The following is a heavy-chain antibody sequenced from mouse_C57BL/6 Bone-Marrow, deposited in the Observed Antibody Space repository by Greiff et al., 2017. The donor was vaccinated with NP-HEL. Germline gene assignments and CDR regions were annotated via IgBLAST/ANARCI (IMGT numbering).Heavy chain of an antibody. D-gene: IGHD1-1*01. V-gene: IGHV4-1*01. CDR2: INPDSSTI. J-gene: IGHJ3*01. CDR3: ASPITTVVAPAY. Sequence: AASGIDFSRYWMSWVRRAPGKGLEWIGEINPDSSTINYAPSLKDKFIISRDNAKNTLYLQMSKVRSEDTALYYCASPITTVVAPAYWGQGTLVTVSA. CDR1: GIDFSRYW.